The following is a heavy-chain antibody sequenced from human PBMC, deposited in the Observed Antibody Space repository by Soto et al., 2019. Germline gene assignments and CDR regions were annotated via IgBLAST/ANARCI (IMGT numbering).Heavy chain of an antibody. CDR3: ARQEENDYGDEMQGGMDV. Sequence: QLQLQESGPGLVKPSETLSLTCTVSGGSISSSSYYWGWIRQPPGKGLEWIGSIYYSGSTYYNPSLKSRVTISVDTSKNQFSLKLSSVTAADTAVYYCARQEENDYGDEMQGGMDVWGQGTTVTVSS. V-gene: IGHV4-39*01. CDR2: IYYSGST. D-gene: IGHD4-17*01. J-gene: IGHJ6*02. CDR1: GGSISSSSYY.